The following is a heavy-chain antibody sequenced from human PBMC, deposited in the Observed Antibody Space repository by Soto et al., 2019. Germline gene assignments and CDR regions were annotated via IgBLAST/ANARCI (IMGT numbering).Heavy chain of an antibody. D-gene: IGHD1-26*01. CDR1: GYTFTSYA. CDR3: ARDVGATGD. Sequence: QVQLVQSGDEVKKPGASVKDSCKASGYTFTSYAMHWVRQAPGQKLEWMGWINAGNGNTKYSQKLQGRVTITRDTSASTAYMELSSLRSDDAAVYYCARDVGATGDWGQGTVVTVSS. V-gene: IGHV1-3*01. CDR2: INAGNGNT. J-gene: IGHJ4*02.